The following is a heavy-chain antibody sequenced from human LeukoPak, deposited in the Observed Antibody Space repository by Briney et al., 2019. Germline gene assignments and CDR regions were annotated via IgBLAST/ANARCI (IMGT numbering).Heavy chain of an antibody. Sequence: SETLSLTCAVYGGSFSGYYWSWIRQPPGKGLEWIGEINHSGSTNYNPSLKSRVTISVDTSKNQFSPKLSSVTAADTAVYYCASRYSSSSDYWGQGTLVTVSS. CDR3: ASRYSSSSDY. V-gene: IGHV4-34*01. CDR1: GGSFSGYY. D-gene: IGHD6-13*01. J-gene: IGHJ4*02. CDR2: INHSGST.